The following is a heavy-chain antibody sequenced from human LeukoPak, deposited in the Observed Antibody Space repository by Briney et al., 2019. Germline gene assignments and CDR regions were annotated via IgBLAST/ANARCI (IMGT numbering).Heavy chain of an antibody. V-gene: IGHV1-24*01. CDR2: FDPEDSET. Sequence: ASVKVSCKVSGYTLTELSMHWVRQAPGKGLEWMGGFDPEDSETIYAQKFQGRVTMTEDTSTDTAYMELSSLRSEDTAVYYCATGVLEVIAVAGTLRDWGQGTLVTVSS. CDR3: ATGVLEVIAVAGTLRD. D-gene: IGHD6-19*01. CDR1: GYTLTELS. J-gene: IGHJ4*02.